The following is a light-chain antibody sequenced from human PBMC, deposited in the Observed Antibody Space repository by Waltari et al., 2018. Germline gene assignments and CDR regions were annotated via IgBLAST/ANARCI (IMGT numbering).Light chain of an antibody. CDR1: SSNIGNNY. V-gene: IGLV1-51*02. Sequence: QSVLTQPPSVSAAPGQRVTISCSGGSSNIGNNYVSWYRQFPGTAPKLLIYEISERPSGIPGRVSGSKSGTSATLDITGLQAGDEADYYCGTWDSSLSGAVFGGGTHLTVL. CDR2: EIS. CDR3: GTWDSSLSGAV. J-gene: IGLJ7*01.